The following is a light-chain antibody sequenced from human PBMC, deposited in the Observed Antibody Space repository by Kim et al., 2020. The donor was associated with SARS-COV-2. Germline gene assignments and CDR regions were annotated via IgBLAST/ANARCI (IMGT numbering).Light chain of an antibody. CDR1: RSDIGGYNY. Sequence: QSITISCTGTRSDIGGYNYVSWYQQHPGRAPKLMIFDVTNRPSGVSLRFSGSKSGNTASLTISGLLAEDEADYYCCSYTSSNSYVFGSGTKVTVL. J-gene: IGLJ1*01. V-gene: IGLV2-14*03. CDR2: DVT. CDR3: CSYTSSNSYV.